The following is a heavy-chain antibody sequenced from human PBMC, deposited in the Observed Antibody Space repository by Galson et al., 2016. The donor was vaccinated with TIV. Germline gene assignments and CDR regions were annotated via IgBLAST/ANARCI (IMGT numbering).Heavy chain of an antibody. V-gene: IGHV3-11*01. CDR3: AKDLAVWGSSYVAFDY. D-gene: IGHD7-27*01. CDR1: GFTFSDYH. J-gene: IGHJ4*02. CDR2: ITSGASSR. Sequence: SLRLSCAASGFTFSDYHMSWLRRTPGKGLEWIAHITSGASSRYYAASVKGRFPISREDAKNSWFPQMNSLRIDDTAVYYCAKDLAVWGSSYVAFDYWGPGTVVSVSS.